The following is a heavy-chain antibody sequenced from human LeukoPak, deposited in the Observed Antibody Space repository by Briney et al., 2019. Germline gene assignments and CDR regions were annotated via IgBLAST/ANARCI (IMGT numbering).Heavy chain of an antibody. CDR2: IYYSGST. Sequence: SETLSLTCTVSGGSISSGGYYWSWIRQHPGKGLEWIGYIYYSGSTYYNPSLKSRVTISVDTSKNQFSLKLSSVTAADTAVYYCARTVVVVAATPLDYFGYWGQGTLVTVSS. D-gene: IGHD2-15*01. J-gene: IGHJ4*02. CDR3: ARTVVVVAATPLDYFGY. CDR1: GGSISSGGYY. V-gene: IGHV4-31*03.